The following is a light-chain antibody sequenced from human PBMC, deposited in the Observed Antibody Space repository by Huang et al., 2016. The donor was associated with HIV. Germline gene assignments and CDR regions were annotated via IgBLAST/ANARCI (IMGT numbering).Light chain of an antibody. V-gene: IGKV3-11*01. J-gene: IGKJ4*01. CDR3: QQRSDWPLT. CDR2: DVS. Sequence: NVLTQSPATLSLPPGETSTLSCTASQGVPSYIAWYQQKPGQAPRLVMYDVSNKATGIPDRFSGSGTGTDFTLTISSLEPEDFAVYYCQQRSDWPLTFGGGTKVEI. CDR1: QGVPSY.